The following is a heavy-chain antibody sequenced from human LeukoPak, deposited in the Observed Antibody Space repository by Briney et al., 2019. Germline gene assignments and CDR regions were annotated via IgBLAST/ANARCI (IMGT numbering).Heavy chain of an antibody. CDR2: IYYSGST. V-gene: IGHV4-59*08. J-gene: IGHJ4*02. CDR3: ARHWPYSSSWFDY. D-gene: IGHD6-13*01. Sequence: SETLSLTCTVSGVSISGSSWSWIRQPPGKGLEWIGYIYYSGSTAYNPSLKSRVAISVDTSKNNFCLKVTAVTAADTDVYYWARHWPYSSSWFDYWGQGTLVTVSS. CDR1: GVSISGSS.